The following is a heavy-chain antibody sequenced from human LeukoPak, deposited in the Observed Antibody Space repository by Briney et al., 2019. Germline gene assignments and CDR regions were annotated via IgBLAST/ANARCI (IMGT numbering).Heavy chain of an antibody. V-gene: IGHV5-51*01. CDR1: GYSFPSNW. J-gene: IGHJ3*02. D-gene: IGHD4-17*01. CDR3: ARGANGGAFDI. CDR2: IYPGDSDT. Sequence: GESLNISCNASGYSFPSNWIGWVGHMPGKGLECLGIIYPGDSDTRYSPSFQGQVTISVDKSITTAYLHWSSLKASDTALYYCARGANGGAFDIWGHGTLVTVSP.